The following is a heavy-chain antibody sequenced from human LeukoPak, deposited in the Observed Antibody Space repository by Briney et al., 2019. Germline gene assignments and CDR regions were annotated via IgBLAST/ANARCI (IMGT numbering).Heavy chain of an antibody. CDR3: ARDQRKGITMVRGVIPLLGY. Sequence: GGSLRLSCAASGFTFSSYSMNWVRQAPGKGLEWDSSISSSSSYIYYADSVKGRFTISRDNAKNSLYLQMNSLRAEDTAVYYCARDQRKGITMVRGVIPLLGYWGQGTLVTVSS. V-gene: IGHV3-21*01. J-gene: IGHJ4*02. CDR1: GFTFSSYS. D-gene: IGHD3-10*01. CDR2: ISSSSSYI.